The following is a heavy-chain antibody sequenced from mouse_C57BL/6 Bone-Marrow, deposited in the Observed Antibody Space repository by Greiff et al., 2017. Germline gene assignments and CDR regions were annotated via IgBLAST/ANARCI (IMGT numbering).Heavy chain of an antibody. CDR1: GYTFTSYG. Sequence: QVQLQLSGAELARPGASVKLSCKASGYTFTSYGISWVKLRTGPGLGWIGEVYPRSGNTYYNEKFKGKATLTADKSSSTAYMYSRSLTSDDAAVYFCARGGVPYYYAMDYWGQGTSVTVSA. J-gene: IGHJ4*01. CDR3: ARGGVPYYYAMDY. V-gene: IGHV1-81*01. CDR2: VYPRSGNT.